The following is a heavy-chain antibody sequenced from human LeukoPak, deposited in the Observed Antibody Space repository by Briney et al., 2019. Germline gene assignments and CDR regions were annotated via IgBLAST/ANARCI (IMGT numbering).Heavy chain of an antibody. J-gene: IGHJ6*02. CDR3: ARGLVDYYYYYGMDV. V-gene: IGHV4-34*01. CDR2: INHSGST. Sequence: PSETLSLTCAVYGGSFSGYYWSWIRQPPGKGLEWIGEINHSGSTNYNPSLKSRVTISVDTSKTQFSLKLSSVTAADTAVYYCARGLVDYYYYYGMDVWGQGTTVTVSS. CDR1: GGSFSGYY. D-gene: IGHD3/OR15-3a*01.